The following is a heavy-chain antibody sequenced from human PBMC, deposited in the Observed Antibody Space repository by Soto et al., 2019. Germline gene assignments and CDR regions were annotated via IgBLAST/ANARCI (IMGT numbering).Heavy chain of an antibody. J-gene: IGHJ4*02. Sequence: QVQLVQSGAEVKKPGASVKVSCKASGYTFTSYGISWVRQAPGQGLEWMGWISAYNGNTNYAQKLQGRVTMTTDTSTSTPCMELRSLRSAAPAVYYCARDPEIFAYWGQGTLVTVSS. V-gene: IGHV1-18*01. CDR2: ISAYNGNT. CDR1: GYTFTSYG. CDR3: ARDPEIFAY.